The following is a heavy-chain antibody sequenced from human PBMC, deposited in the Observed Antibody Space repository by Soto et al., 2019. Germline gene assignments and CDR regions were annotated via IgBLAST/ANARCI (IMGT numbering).Heavy chain of an antibody. D-gene: IGHD4-17*01. Sequence: ASVKVSCKASGYTFTGYYMHWVRQAPGQGLEWMGWINPNSGGTNYAQKFQGWVTMTRDTSISTAYMELSRLRSDDTAVYYCARDVSPFHDYGDYYFDYWGQGTLVTVSS. V-gene: IGHV1-2*04. CDR3: ARDVSPFHDYGDYYFDY. J-gene: IGHJ4*02. CDR2: INPNSGGT. CDR1: GYTFTGYY.